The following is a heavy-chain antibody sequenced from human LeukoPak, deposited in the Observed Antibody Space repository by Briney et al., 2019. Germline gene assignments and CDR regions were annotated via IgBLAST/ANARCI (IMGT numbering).Heavy chain of an antibody. J-gene: IGHJ5*02. D-gene: IGHD4-17*01. V-gene: IGHV3-48*01. Sequence: GGSLRLSCAASGFTFSSYSMNWVRQAPGKGLEWVSYISSSSSTIYYADSVKGRFTISRDNAKNSLYLQMNSLRAEDTAVYYCARSYGDYDNWFDPWGQGTLVTVSS. CDR3: ARSYGDYDNWFDP. CDR1: GFTFSSYS. CDR2: ISSSSSTI.